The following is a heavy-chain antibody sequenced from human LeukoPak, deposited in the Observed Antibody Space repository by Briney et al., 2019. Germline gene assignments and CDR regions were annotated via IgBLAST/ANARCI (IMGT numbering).Heavy chain of an antibody. D-gene: IGHD6-13*01. CDR3: ARFGYSSSWYSGFDY. J-gene: IGHJ4*02. CDR2: INHSGSI. Sequence: SETLSLTCAVYGGSFSGYYWSWIRQPPGKGLEWIGEINHSGSINYNPSLKSRVTISVDTSKNQFSLKLSSVTAADTAVYYCARFGYSSSWYSGFDYWGQGTLVTVSS. CDR1: GGSFSGYY. V-gene: IGHV4-34*01.